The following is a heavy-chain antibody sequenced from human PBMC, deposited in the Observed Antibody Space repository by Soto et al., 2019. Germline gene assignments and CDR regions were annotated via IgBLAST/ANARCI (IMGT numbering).Heavy chain of an antibody. J-gene: IGHJ5*02. V-gene: IGHV1-69*06. Sequence: SVKVSCKASGGIGSNYAISWVRQAPGQGLEWMGGIVPKFGTANYAQSFKGRVTISVDKSTNSVYMELSSLRSQDTAIYYCAREMASGYSRTWFDPWGQGTLVTVSS. D-gene: IGHD2-15*01. CDR1: GGIGSNYA. CDR2: IVPKFGTA. CDR3: AREMASGYSRTWFDP.